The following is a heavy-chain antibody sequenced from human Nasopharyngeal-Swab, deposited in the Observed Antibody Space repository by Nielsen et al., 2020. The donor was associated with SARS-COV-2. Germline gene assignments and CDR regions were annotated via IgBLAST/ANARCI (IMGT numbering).Heavy chain of an antibody. Sequence: GGSLRLSCKGSGYSFTSYWIGWVRQMPGKGLEWMGIIYPGDSDTRYGPSFQGQVTISADKSISTAYLQWSSLKASDTAMYYCARRPEMATIRAFDIWGQGTMVTVSS. J-gene: IGHJ3*02. D-gene: IGHD5-24*01. CDR2: IYPGDSDT. V-gene: IGHV5-51*01. CDR3: ARRPEMATIRAFDI. CDR1: GYSFTSYW.